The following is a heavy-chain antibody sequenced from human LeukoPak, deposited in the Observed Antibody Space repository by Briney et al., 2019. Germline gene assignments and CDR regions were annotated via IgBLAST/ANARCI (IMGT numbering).Heavy chain of an antibody. D-gene: IGHD6-13*01. V-gene: IGHV1-2*02. CDR1: GHTFPGNY. CDR3: AGGSSYCFFDY. Sequence: GASVKVSCKASGHTFPGNYLHWVRQAPGQGPEWMGWINPSSGGTNPAQKFQGRVAMTRDTSISTVYIQLKRLTSDDTAVYYCAGGSSYCFFDYWGQGVLVTVPS. CDR2: INPSSGGT. J-gene: IGHJ4*02.